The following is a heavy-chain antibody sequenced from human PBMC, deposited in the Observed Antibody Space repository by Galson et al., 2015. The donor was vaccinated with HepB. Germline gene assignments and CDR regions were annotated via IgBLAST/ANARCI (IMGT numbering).Heavy chain of an antibody. CDR1: GFTVSRIY. D-gene: IGHD3-10*01. J-gene: IGHJ3*02. Sequence: SLRLSCAASGFTVSRIYMSWVRQAPGKGLEWVSVIYSGGTTYYADYVKGRFTISRHNSKNTLYLQMNSLRAEDTAVYYCWRDYYGSGSYPYEAFDMWGQGTMVTVSS. V-gene: IGHV3-53*04. CDR3: WRDYYGSGSYPYEAFDM. CDR2: IYSGGTT.